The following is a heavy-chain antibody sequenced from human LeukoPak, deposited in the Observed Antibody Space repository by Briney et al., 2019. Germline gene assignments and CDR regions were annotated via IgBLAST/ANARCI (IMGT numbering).Heavy chain of an antibody. D-gene: IGHD6-13*01. V-gene: IGHV4-59*01. CDR1: GRSISSYY. CDR3: ARSYSSSWHFDY. J-gene: IGHJ4*02. Sequence: SETLSLTCTVSGRSISSYYWSWIRQPPGKGLEWIGYIYYSGSNNYNPSLKSRVTISVDTSKNQFSLKLSSVTAADTAVYYCARSYSSSWHFDYWGQGTLVTVSS. CDR2: IYYSGSN.